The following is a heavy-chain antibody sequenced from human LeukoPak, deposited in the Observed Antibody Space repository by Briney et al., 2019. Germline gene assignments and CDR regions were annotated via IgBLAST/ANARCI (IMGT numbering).Heavy chain of an antibody. CDR3: ARDLYNWNS. V-gene: IGHV4-59*01. CDR2: IYYSGNT. D-gene: IGHD1-20*01. Sequence: SETLTLTCTVSGGSISSYYWSWIRQPPGKGLEWIGFIYYSGNTNYNPSLKSRVTISVDTSKNQFSLKLSSVTAADTAVYYCARDLYNWNSWGQGTLVTVSS. CDR1: GGSISSYY. J-gene: IGHJ4*02.